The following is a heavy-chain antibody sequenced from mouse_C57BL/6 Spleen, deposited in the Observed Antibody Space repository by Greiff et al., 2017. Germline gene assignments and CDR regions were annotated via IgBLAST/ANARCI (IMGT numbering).Heavy chain of an antibody. D-gene: IGHD1-1*01. CDR2: IYPRSGNT. CDR3: ARSPIYYYGRRWYFDV. CDR1: GYTFTSYG. V-gene: IGHV1-81*01. J-gene: IGHJ1*03. Sequence: VQLQQSGAELARPGASVKLSCKASGYTFTSYGISWVKQRTGQGLEWIGEIYPRSGNTYYNEKFKGKATLTADKSSSTAYMELRSLTSEDSAVYFCARSPIYYYGRRWYFDVWGTGTTLTVSS.